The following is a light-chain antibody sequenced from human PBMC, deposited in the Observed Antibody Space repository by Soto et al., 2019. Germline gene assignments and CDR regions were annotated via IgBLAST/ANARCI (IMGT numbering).Light chain of an antibody. V-gene: IGLV1-44*01. CDR2: SHS. CDR1: SSNIGANT. J-gene: IGLJ1*01. CDR3: AAWDDSLNGYV. Sequence: QSVLTQPPSASGTPGQRVAFSCSGSSSNIGANTVNWYQQLPGAAPKRLIYSHSQRPSGVPDRFSGSKSGTSASLAISGLQSDDEADYYCAAWDDSLNGYVFGTGTKVTVL.